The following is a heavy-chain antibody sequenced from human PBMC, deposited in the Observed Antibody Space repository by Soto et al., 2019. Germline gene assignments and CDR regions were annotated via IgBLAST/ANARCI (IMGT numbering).Heavy chain of an antibody. V-gene: IGHV3-7*03. Sequence: GSLRLSCAASGFTFSHYWINWVRQAPGRGLEWVANIDPEGSEKSSVDSVKGRFTISRDNAKNSLYLQMSGLRAEDTAVYYCARGISTPGIDFWGQGALVTVSS. CDR2: IDPEGSEK. CDR1: GFTFSHYW. CDR3: ARGISTPGIDF. D-gene: IGHD2-15*01. J-gene: IGHJ4*02.